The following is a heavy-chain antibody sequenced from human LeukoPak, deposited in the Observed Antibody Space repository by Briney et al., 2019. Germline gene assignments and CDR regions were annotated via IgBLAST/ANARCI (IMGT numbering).Heavy chain of an antibody. CDR1: AFTFSDYW. V-gene: IGHV3-21*01. D-gene: IGHD6-13*01. Sequence: GGSLRLSCVASAFTFSDYWMSWVRQAPGKGPEWVSSISSSSSYIYDADSVKGRFTISRDNAKNSLYLQMDSLRAEDTAVYYCARGRLAGYSSSSDFDYWGQGTLVTVSS. CDR2: ISSSSSYI. J-gene: IGHJ4*02. CDR3: ARGRLAGYSSSSDFDY.